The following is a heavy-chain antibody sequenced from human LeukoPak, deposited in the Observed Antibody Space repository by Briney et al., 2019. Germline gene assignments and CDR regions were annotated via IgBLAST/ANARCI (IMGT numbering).Heavy chain of an antibody. J-gene: IGHJ4*02. Sequence: SQTLSLTCVISGDSVSSNGVAWNWVRQSPWRGLEWLGRTYYGSKWSNDYALSVKSRITINPDTSKNQFSLQLNSVTPEDTTVYYCTRGRNSAFDYWGQGTLVTVSS. V-gene: IGHV6-1*01. CDR3: TRGRNSAFDY. CDR2: TYYGSKWSN. D-gene: IGHD1-14*01. CDR1: GDSVSSNGVA.